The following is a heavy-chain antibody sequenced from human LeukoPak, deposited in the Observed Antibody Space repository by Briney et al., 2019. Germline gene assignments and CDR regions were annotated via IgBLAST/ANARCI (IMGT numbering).Heavy chain of an antibody. V-gene: IGHV3-23*01. D-gene: IGHD5-18*01. Sequence: GSLRLSCAASGFTFSTYAMTWVRQAAGKGLEWVSGISGSGGRTYYADSVKGRFTISRDNSKNTLYLQMNSLRAEDTAVYYCAKEEGYSYGQYYYYGMDVWGQGTTVTVSS. J-gene: IGHJ6*02. CDR2: ISGSGGRT. CDR3: AKEEGYSYGQYYYYGMDV. CDR1: GFTFSTYA.